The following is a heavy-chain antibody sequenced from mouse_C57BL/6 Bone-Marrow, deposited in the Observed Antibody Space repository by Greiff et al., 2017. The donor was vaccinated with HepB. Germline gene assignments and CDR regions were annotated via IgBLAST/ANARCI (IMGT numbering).Heavy chain of an antibody. CDR3: AKRYEYDGYYFDY. Sequence: QVQLQQSGPGLVQPSQSLSITCTVSGFSLTSYGVHWVRQSPGKGLEWLGVIWRGGSTDYNAAFMSRLSITKDNSKSQVFFKMNSLQADDTAIYYCAKRYEYDGYYFDYWGQGTTLTVSS. CDR2: IWRGGST. D-gene: IGHD2-14*01. V-gene: IGHV2-5*01. J-gene: IGHJ2*01. CDR1: GFSLTSYG.